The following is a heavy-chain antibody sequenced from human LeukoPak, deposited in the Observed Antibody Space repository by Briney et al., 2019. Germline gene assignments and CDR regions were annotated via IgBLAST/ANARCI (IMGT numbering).Heavy chain of an antibody. D-gene: IGHD4-23*01. CDR3: ARGGVDYGGVGGYFDY. Sequence: SETLSLTCAVYGGSFSGYYWSWIRQPPGKGLEWIGEISHGGIPHYNPSLKSRVTISVDTSKNQFSLKLSSVTAADTAVYYCARGGVDYGGVGGYFDYWGQGILVTVSS. CDR1: GGSFSGYY. CDR2: ISHGGIP. V-gene: IGHV4-34*01. J-gene: IGHJ4*02.